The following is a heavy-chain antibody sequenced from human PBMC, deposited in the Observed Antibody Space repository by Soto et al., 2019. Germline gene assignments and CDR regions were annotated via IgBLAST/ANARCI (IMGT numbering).Heavy chain of an antibody. D-gene: IGHD2-2*01. V-gene: IGHV1-3*01. J-gene: IGHJ5*02. CDR3: AGAVGYQLLPGVCWFGP. Sequence: ASVKVSCKASGYTFTSYAMHWVRQAPGQRLEWMGWINAGNGNTKYSQKFQGRVTITRDTSASTAYMELSSLRSEDTAVYYCAGAVGYQLLPGVCWFGPWGQGTLVTVSS. CDR1: GYTFTSYA. CDR2: INAGNGNT.